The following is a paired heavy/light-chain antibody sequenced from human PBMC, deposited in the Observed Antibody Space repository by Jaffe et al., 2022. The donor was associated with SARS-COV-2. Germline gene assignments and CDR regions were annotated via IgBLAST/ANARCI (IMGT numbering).Light chain of an antibody. CDR2: GAS. Sequence: EIVLTQSPGTLSLSPGERATLSCRASQTIRNNYLAWYQQKRGQSPRLLIYGASNRAAGISDRFRGSGSGADFTLTINRLEPEDFAVYYCQQYGSSLPYTFGQGTKVEIK. J-gene: IGKJ2*01. CDR3: QQYGSSLPYT. CDR1: QTIRNNY. V-gene: IGKV3-20*01.
Heavy chain of an antibody. CDR2: IWYDGSET. V-gene: IGHV3-33*01. J-gene: IGHJ5*02. D-gene: IGHD2-8*01. Sequence: QVQLVESGGGVVQPGRSLRLSCAASGFTFNSYGMHWVRQAPGKGLEWVAVIWYDGSETYYAESVKGRFTISRDSSKNTVYLEMSSLRAEDSATYFCARDWGVLMMFGALEPWGQGTLVTVSS. CDR1: GFTFNSYG. CDR3: ARDWGVLMMFGALEP.